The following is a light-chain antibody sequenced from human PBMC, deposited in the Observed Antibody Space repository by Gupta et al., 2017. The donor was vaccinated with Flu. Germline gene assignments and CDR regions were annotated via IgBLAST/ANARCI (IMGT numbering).Light chain of an antibody. Sequence: AIQMTQSPSSLSASVGDRVTITCRASQGIENDLSWFQQKPGKAPTRLIYAAYNLQSGVPSRFSGSGSGTDFTLTISSLQPEDFATYYCQQDYPYPLTFGGGTKVEI. CDR2: AAY. CDR3: QQDYPYPLT. J-gene: IGKJ4*01. V-gene: IGKV1-6*01. CDR1: QGIEND.